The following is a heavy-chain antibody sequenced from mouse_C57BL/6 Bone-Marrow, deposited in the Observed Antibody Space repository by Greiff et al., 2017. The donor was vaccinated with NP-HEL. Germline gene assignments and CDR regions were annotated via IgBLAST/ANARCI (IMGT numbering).Heavy chain of an antibody. Sequence: QVQLQQSGAELARPGASVTLSCKASGYTFTDYEMHWVKQTPVHGLEWIGAIDPETGGTAYNQKFKGKAILTADKSSSTAYMELRSLTSEDSAVYYCTREGRFAYWGQGTLVTVSA. V-gene: IGHV1-15*01. J-gene: IGHJ3*01. CDR2: IDPETGGT. CDR1: GYTFTDYE. CDR3: TREGRFAY.